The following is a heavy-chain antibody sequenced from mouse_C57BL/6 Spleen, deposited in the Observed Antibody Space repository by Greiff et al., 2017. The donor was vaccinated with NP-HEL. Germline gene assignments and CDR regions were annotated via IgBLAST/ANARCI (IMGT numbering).Heavy chain of an antibody. CDR1: GYSFTSYY. V-gene: IGHV1-66*01. D-gene: IGHD4-1*01. CDR3: AKAGTGAWFAY. Sequence: VHLVESGPELVKPGASVKISCKASGYSFTSYYIHWVKQRPGQGLEWIGWIYPGSGNTKYNEKFKGKATLTADTSSSTAYMQLSSLTSEDSAVYYCAKAGTGAWFAYWGQGTLVTVSA. CDR2: IYPGSGNT. J-gene: IGHJ3*01.